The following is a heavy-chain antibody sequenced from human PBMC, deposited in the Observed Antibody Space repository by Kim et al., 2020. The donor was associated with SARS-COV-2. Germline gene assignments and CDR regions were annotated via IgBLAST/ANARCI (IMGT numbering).Heavy chain of an antibody. V-gene: IGHV4-61*01. J-gene: IGHJ4*02. D-gene: IGHD3-9*01. CDR3: ARTLENYDILTGYPYYFDY. Sequence: SETLSLTCTVSGGSVSSGSYYWSWIRQPPGKGLEWIGYIYYSGSTNYNPSLKSRVTISVDTSKNQFPLKLSSVTAADTAVYYCARTLENYDILTGYPYYFDYWGQGTLVTVSS. CDR2: IYYSGST. CDR1: GGSVSSGSYY.